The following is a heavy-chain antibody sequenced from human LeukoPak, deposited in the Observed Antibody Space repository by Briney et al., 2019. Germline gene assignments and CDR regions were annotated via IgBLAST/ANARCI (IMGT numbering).Heavy chain of an antibody. D-gene: IGHD2-2*01. V-gene: IGHV3-49*04. J-gene: IGHJ4*02. Sequence: GGSLRLSCAASGFVFSTYAMGWVRQAPGKGLEWVGFIRSKTYGGTPEYGASVKGRFTISRDGSRGIVYLQMNSLKMEDTAVYYCARDGTVYSSSWYGNWGQGTLVTVSS. CDR1: GFVFSTYA. CDR2: IRSKTYGGTP. CDR3: ARDGTVYSSSWYGN.